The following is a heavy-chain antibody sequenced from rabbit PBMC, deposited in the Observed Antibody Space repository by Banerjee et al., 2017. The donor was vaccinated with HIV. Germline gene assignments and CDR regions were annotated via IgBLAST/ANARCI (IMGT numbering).Heavy chain of an antibody. CDR3: AKNAGSADNL. Sequence: QQQLEESGGGLVKPEGSLTLTCTAPGFSFSSTYWICWVRQAPGKGLELIACIYTNSGSAWYASWVNGRFTISRSTSLSTVDLKMTSLTAADTATYFCAKNAGSADNLWGPGTLVTVS. V-gene: IGHV1S43*01. CDR1: GFSFSSTYW. CDR2: IYTNSGSA. D-gene: IGHD4-2*01. J-gene: IGHJ4*01.